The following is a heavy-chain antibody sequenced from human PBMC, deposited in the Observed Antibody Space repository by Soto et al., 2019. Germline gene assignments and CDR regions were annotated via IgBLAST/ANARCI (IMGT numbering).Heavy chain of an antibody. D-gene: IGHD6-6*01. Sequence: QLQLQESGPGLVKPSETLSLTCTVSGGSISSSSYYWGGIRQPPGKVLEWIGSIYYSGSTYYNPSLKSRVTISVDTSKNQFSLKLSSVTAADTAVYYCARRDSSSPVNFDYWGQGTLVTVSS. CDR2: IYYSGST. V-gene: IGHV4-39*01. J-gene: IGHJ4*02. CDR3: ARRDSSSPVNFDY. CDR1: GGSISSSSYY.